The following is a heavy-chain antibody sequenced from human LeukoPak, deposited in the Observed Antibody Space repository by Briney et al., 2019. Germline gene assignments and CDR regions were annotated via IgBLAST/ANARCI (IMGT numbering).Heavy chain of an antibody. CDR3: ARDRGGNFDY. V-gene: IGHV3-30-3*01. J-gene: IGHJ4*02. CDR2: ISYDGSNK. CDR1: GCTFSNYA. Sequence: GGSLRLSCGASGCTFSNYAMNWVRQAPGKGLEWEAFISYDGSNKYYADSVKGRFTISRDNSKNTLYLQMNSLRAEDTAVYYCARDRGGNFDYWGQGTLVTVSS. D-gene: IGHD2-15*01.